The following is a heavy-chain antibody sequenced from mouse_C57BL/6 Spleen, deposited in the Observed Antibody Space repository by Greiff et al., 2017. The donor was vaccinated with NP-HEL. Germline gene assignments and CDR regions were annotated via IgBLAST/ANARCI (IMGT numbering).Heavy chain of an antibody. J-gene: IGHJ1*03. Sequence: EVQVVESGGGLVKPGGSLKLSCAASGFTFSDYGMHWVRQAPEKGLEWVAYISSGSSTIYYADTVKGRFTISRDNAKNTLFLQMTSLRSEDTAIYYCARLSPYWYFDVWGTGTTVTVSS. V-gene: IGHV5-17*01. CDR3: ARLSPYWYFDV. CDR2: ISSGSSTI. CDR1: GFTFSDYG.